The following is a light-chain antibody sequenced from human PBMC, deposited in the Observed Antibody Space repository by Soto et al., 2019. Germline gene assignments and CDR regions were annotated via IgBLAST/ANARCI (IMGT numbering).Light chain of an antibody. CDR1: QGISSY. CDR2: AAS. J-gene: IGKJ2*01. Sequence: GDRVTVTCRASQGISSYLAWYQQQPGKAPKLPICAASTLQRGVSSRFSGSGSGADFTLSICRLQPEEFGTYDCQQLNGYPPTVGQGTKLVTK. CDR3: QQLNGYPPT. V-gene: IGKV1-9*01.